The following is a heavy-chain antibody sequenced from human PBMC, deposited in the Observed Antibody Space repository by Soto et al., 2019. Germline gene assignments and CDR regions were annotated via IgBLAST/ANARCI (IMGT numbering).Heavy chain of an antibody. J-gene: IGHJ4*02. CDR2: ISYDGSNK. CDR1: GFTFSSYG. Sequence: PVGSLRLSCAASGFTFSSYGMHWVRQAPGKGLEWVAVISYDGSNKYYADSVKGRFTISRDNSKNTLYLQMNSLRAEDTAVYYCAKDLVAKYYDSSGSPAYWGQGTLVTVSS. CDR3: AKDLVAKYYDSSGSPAY. D-gene: IGHD3-22*01. V-gene: IGHV3-30*18.